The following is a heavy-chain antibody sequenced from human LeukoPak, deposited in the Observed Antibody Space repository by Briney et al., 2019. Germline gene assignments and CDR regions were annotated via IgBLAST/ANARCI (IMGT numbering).Heavy chain of an antibody. Sequence: GGSLRLSCAASGFTFSSYSMNWVRQAPGKGLEWVSYISSSSSTIYYADSVKGRFTISRDNAKNSLYLQMNSLRAEDTAVYYCATLWFGESYYYYVDVWGKGTTVTVSS. CDR2: ISSSSSTI. J-gene: IGHJ6*03. D-gene: IGHD3-10*01. CDR3: ATLWFGESYYYYVDV. CDR1: GFTFSSYS. V-gene: IGHV3-48*04.